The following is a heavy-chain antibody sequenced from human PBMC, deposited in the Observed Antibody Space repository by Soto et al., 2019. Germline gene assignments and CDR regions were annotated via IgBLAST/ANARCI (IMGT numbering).Heavy chain of an antibody. D-gene: IGHD3-3*01. J-gene: IGHJ5*02. CDR2: IIPIFGTA. CDR3: AREDYDFWRGYQNWFDP. Sequence: QVQLVQSGAEVKKPGSSVKVSCKASGGTFSSYAISWVRQAPGQGLEWMGGIIPIFGTANYSQKLQGRVTITADESTSTAYMELSSLRSEDTAVYYCAREDYDFWRGYQNWFDPWGQGTLVTVSS. V-gene: IGHV1-69*01. CDR1: GGTFSSYA.